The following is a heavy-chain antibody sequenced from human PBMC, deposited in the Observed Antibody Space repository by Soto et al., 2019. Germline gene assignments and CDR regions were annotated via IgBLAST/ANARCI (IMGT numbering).Heavy chain of an antibody. CDR1: GYTFTHYY. D-gene: IGHD6-25*01. V-gene: IGHV1-46*01. Sequence: QVQLVQSGAEVKKPGASVKVSCRTSGYTFTHYYIHWVRQAPGQGLEWLGIINPASGSTNYAQDFQGRVTLTMNTSTTTAYMELRGLRAEDTASFDCARDLAAGDHWGQGTLVTVSS. J-gene: IGHJ4*02. CDR2: INPASGST. CDR3: ARDLAAGDH.